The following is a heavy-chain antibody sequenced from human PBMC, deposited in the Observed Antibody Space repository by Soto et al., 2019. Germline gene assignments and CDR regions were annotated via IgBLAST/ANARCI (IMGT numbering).Heavy chain of an antibody. D-gene: IGHD3-3*01. CDR3: ATRRGGLRFLEWLSVYFDY. J-gene: IGHJ4*02. CDR1: GGSISSSNW. V-gene: IGHV4-4*02. CDR2: IYHSGST. Sequence: PSETLSLTCAVSGGSISSSNWWSWGRQPPGKGLEWIGEIYHSGSTNYNPSLKSRVTISVDKSKNQFSLKLSSVTAADTAVYYCATRRGGLRFLEWLSVYFDYWGQGTLVTVSS.